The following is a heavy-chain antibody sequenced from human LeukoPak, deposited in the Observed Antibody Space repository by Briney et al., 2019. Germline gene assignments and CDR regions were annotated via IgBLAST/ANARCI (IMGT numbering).Heavy chain of an antibody. CDR1: GYTFTSYY. D-gene: IGHD5-24*01. CDR3: ASRGWLQGTHGGYYFDS. J-gene: IGHJ4*02. Sequence: ASVKVSCKASGYTFTSYYMHWVRQAPGQGLEWMGIINPRGGSTSYAQKFQGRVTMTRDTSTSTVYMELSSLRSEDTAVYYCASRGWLQGTHGGYYFDSWGQGTLVTVSS. V-gene: IGHV1-46*01. CDR2: INPRGGST.